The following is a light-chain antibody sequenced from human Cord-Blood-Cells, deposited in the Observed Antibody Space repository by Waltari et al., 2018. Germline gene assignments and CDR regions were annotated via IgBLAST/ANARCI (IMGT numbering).Light chain of an antibody. CDR3: CSYAGSSTVV. CDR2: EGS. CDR1: SSDVGSYNL. J-gene: IGLJ2*01. Sequence: QSALTQPASVSGSPGQSITISCPGTSSDVGSYNLVSWYQQHPGKAPKLMIYEGSKRPSGVSNRCSGSKSGNTASLTISGRQAEDESDYYCCSYAGSSTVVFGGGTKLTVL. V-gene: IGLV2-23*01.